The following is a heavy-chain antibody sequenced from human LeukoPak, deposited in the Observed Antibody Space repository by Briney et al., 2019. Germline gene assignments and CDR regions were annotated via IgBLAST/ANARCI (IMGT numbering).Heavy chain of an antibody. J-gene: IGHJ5*02. CDR1: GYSFINHY. D-gene: IGHD3-9*01. CDR3: TRTINSWFDP. CDR2: IRPNDGSK. V-gene: IGHV1-46*01. Sequence: ASLKVSSKPSGYSFINHYIHWGRHTPEQGGGWMGVIRPNDGSKSYAQNFQGRLSMTSDTSTSTAYMELSSLRSEDTAIYYCTRTINSWFDPWGQGTPVSVSS.